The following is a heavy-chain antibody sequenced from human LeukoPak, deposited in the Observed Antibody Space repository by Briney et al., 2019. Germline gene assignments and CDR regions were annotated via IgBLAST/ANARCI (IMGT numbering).Heavy chain of an antibody. CDR3: ARDEAARPDGAFDI. CDR2: IHYSGST. Sequence: PSETLSLTCTVSGGSISSGGYYWSWIRQHPGKGLEWIGYIHYSGSTYYNPSLKSRVTISVDTSKNQFSLKLSSVTAADTAVYYCARDEAARPDGAFDIWGQGTMVTVSS. D-gene: IGHD6-6*01. CDR1: GGSISSGGYY. J-gene: IGHJ3*02. V-gene: IGHV4-31*03.